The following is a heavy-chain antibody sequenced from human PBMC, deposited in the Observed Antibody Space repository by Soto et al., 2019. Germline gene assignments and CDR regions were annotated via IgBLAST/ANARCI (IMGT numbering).Heavy chain of an antibody. D-gene: IGHD5-12*01. V-gene: IGHV3-23*01. J-gene: IGHJ4*02. CDR3: AKVRSERYSVQNSDY. CDR2: ISSSSGST. CDR1: GFTFSNYA. Sequence: EVQLLESGGGLVQPGGSLRLSCAASGFTFSNYAMNWVRQAPGKGLEWVSTISSSSGSTYYADSVKGRLTIPRDNSKNFLYLQMNSLRGDDTAVYYCAKVRSERYSVQNSDYWGQGPLFTISS.